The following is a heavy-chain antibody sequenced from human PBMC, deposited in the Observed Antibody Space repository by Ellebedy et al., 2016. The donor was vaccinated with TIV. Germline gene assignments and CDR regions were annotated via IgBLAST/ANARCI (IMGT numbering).Heavy chain of an antibody. CDR3: ATSATFIAGGRADY. CDR1: GYDFGSYS. J-gene: IGHJ4*02. Sequence: AASVQVSCKASGYDFGSYSLAWVRQAAGQAPEWMGGIRDYNRNTHYAQRPQDRVTMTTDTSTSTAYMELRSLRSDDTAVYDCATSATFIAGGRADYWGQGTLVTVSS. V-gene: IGHV1-18*01. D-gene: IGHD6-13*01. CDR2: IRDYNRNT.